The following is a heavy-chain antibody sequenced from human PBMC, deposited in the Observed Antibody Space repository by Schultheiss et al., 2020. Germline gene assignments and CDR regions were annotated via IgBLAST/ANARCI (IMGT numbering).Heavy chain of an antibody. CDR2: ISSSSSYI. CDR1: GFTFSSYS. D-gene: IGHD2-15*01. Sequence: GESLKISCAASGFTFSSYSMNWVRQAPGKGLEWVSSISSSSSYIYYADSVKGRFTISRDNAKNSLYLQMNSLRAEDTAVYYCARGSWTGYCSGGSCYSFGYYYGVDVWGQGTTVTVSS. J-gene: IGHJ6*02. CDR3: ARGSWTGYCSGGSCYSFGYYYGVDV. V-gene: IGHV3-21*01.